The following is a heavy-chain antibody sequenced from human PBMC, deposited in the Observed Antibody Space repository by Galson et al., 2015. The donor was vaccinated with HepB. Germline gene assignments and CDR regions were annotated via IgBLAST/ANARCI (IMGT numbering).Heavy chain of an antibody. Sequence: SVKVSCKASGGTFSSYAISWVRQAPGQGLEWMGGIIPIFGTANYAQKFQGRVTITADESTSTAYMELSSLRSEDTAVYYCARARRHYDFWSGYYRFDYYYYYYMDVWGKGTTVTVSS. V-gene: IGHV1-69*13. CDR2: IIPIFGTA. CDR3: ARARRHYDFWSGYYRFDYYYYYYMDV. D-gene: IGHD3-3*01. CDR1: GGTFSSYA. J-gene: IGHJ6*03.